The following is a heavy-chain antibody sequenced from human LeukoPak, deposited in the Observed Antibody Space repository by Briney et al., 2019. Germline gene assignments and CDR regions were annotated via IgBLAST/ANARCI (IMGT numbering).Heavy chain of an antibody. Sequence: GGSLTLSCAASGFTFSSSAMTWVRQAPGKGLEWVSAISDSGGDTIYTASVRDRFTVSRVNSKNALYLHMNSLRAEDTAVYYCSKGGSYAPLDYWGQGTLVTVSS. J-gene: IGHJ4*02. V-gene: IGHV3-23*01. CDR2: ISDSGGDT. CDR3: SKGGSYAPLDY. D-gene: IGHD1-26*01. CDR1: GFTFSSSA.